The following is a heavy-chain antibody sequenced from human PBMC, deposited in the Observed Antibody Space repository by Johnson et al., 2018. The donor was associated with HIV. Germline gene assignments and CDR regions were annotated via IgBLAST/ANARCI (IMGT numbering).Heavy chain of an antibody. CDR2: ISYDGSNK. V-gene: IGHV3-30-3*01. J-gene: IGHJ3*02. CDR3: ARDRVITFGGAIGRGAFDI. D-gene: IGHD3-16*02. CDR1: GFTFSSYA. Sequence: QVQLVESGGGVVQPGRSLRLSCAASGFTFSSYAMHWVRQAPGKGLDWVAVISYDGSNKYYADSVKGRFTISRDNSKNTLYLQMNSLRAEDTAVYYCARDRVITFGGAIGRGAFDIWGQGTMVTVSS.